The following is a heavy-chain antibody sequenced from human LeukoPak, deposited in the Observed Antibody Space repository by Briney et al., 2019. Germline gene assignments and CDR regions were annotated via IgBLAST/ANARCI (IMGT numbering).Heavy chain of an antibody. Sequence: ASVKVSCKASGYTFTGYYMHWVRQAPGQGLEWMGRINPNSGGTNDAQKFQGRVTMTRDTSISTAYMELSSLRFDDTAVYYCATPPECSSGSCLSYWGQGTLVTVSS. V-gene: IGHV1-2*06. CDR2: INPNSGGT. D-gene: IGHD2-15*01. J-gene: IGHJ4*02. CDR1: GYTFTGYY. CDR3: ATPPECSSGSCLSY.